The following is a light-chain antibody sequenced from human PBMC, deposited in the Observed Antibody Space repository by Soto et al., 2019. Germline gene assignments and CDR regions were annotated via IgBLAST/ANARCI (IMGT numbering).Light chain of an antibody. CDR1: QGLISSDGTTY. Sequence: EAEGSQCQLSLPVTLRQPASLTCRSSQGLISSDGTTYLNWFHPRPGQSPRRLMYKVSNRDSGVPDRFSGSGSGTDFTLKISMVEAEDVGGYYCMQGTHWLPTFGQGTRL. J-gene: IGKJ5*01. CDR2: KVS. CDR3: MQGTHWLPT. V-gene: IGKV2-30*01.